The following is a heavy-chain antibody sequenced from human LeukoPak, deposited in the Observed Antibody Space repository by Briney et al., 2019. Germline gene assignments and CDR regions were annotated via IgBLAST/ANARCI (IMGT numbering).Heavy chain of an antibody. CDR1: GFTFTNYW. CDR2: LKPNGGDN. V-gene: IGHV3-7*01. J-gene: IGHJ4*02. D-gene: IGHD2-15*01. CDR3: ARVDCTGGSCFSGFDH. Sequence: GGSLRLSCEASGFTFTNYWMTWVRRAPGEGLEWVASLKPNGGDNYYVDSVKSRFTISRDNSKNSLYLQMDRLRVDDTALYYCARVDCTGGSCFSGFDHWGQGTLVTVSS.